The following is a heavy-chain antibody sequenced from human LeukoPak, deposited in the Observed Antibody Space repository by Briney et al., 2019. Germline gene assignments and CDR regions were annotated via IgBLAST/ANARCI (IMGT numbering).Heavy chain of an antibody. CDR2: IYYSGSA. CDR1: GASISSGGHY. V-gene: IGHV4-31*03. J-gene: IGHJ6*02. Sequence: SETLSLTCNVSGASISSGGHYWSWVRQHPGEALEWIGYIYYSGSAYYNPSLKSRVTISVDTSKNQFSLRLTSVTAADTAIYYCARAPLQAYYYYGMDVWGQGTTVTVSS. D-gene: IGHD2-15*01. CDR3: ARAPLQAYYYYGMDV.